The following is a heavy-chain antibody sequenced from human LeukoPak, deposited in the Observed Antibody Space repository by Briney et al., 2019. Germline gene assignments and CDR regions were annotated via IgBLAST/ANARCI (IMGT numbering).Heavy chain of an antibody. D-gene: IGHD3-10*01. J-gene: IGHJ6*03. CDR2: ISGNGRST. Sequence: PGGSLRLSCAASSFTVSSNYMSWVRQAPGKGLEYVSAISGNGRSTYYANSVTGRFSISRDDSKNTLYLQMGSLRVEDMAVYYCARRFGELVNFMDVWGKGTTVTVSS. CDR3: ARRFGELVNFMDV. CDR1: SFTVSSNY. V-gene: IGHV3-64*01.